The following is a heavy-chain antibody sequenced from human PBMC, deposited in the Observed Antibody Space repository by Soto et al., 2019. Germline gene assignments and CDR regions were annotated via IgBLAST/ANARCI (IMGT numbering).Heavy chain of an antibody. Sequence: QVQLVESGGGVVQPGRSLRLSCATSGFTFSNYGTHWARHTPGKGLEWVAVISYDGSNKKYADSVKGRFTISRDNSKSTLTLQMNRLRVEDTAVYYCAANMLRAPLDPWGQGTLVIVS. CDR2: ISYDGSNK. D-gene: IGHD3-10*01. V-gene: IGHV3-30*03. CDR1: GFTFSNYG. J-gene: IGHJ5*02. CDR3: AANMLRAPLDP.